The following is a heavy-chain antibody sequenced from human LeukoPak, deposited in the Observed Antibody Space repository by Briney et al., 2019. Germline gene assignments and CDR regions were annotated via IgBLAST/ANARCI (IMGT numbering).Heavy chain of an antibody. CDR2: IKEDGSEK. D-gene: IGHD3-16*01. CDR3: ARDRIGGEEY. V-gene: IGHV3-7*01. Sequence: GGSLRLSCAASGFTFSSHWMNWVRQAPGKELEWVANIKEDGSEKDYVDSVKGRFTISRDNAKNSLYLQMDSLRAEDTAVYYCARDRIGGEEYWGQGTLVTVSS. CDR1: GFTFSSHW. J-gene: IGHJ4*02.